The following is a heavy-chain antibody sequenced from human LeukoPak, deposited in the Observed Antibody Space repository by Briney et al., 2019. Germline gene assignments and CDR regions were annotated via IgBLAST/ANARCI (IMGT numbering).Heavy chain of an antibody. J-gene: IGHJ6*03. CDR2: IYHTGST. D-gene: IGHD3-3*01. CDR1: GFSISSDNY. V-gene: IGHV4-38-2*01. CDR3: ASLYYDFWSGYYEGSDYYYMDV. Sequence: SETLSLTCAVSGFSISSDNYWGWIRQPPGKGLEWIGSIYHTGSTYYNPSLKSRVTISVDTSKNQFSLKLNSVTAADTAVYYCASLYYDFWSGYYEGSDYYYMDVWGKGTTVTVSS.